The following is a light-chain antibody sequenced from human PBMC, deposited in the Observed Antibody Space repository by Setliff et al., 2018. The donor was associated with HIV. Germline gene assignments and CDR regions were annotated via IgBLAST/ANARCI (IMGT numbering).Light chain of an antibody. CDR3: SSHRDTHTLEV. V-gene: IGLV2-14*03. Sequence: QSALAQPASVSGSPGHSITISCTGTSSDIGEYDYVSWYQQHPGKAPKLILYAVTYRPSGVSNRFSGSKSGNTASQTISGLQAEDEADYYCSSHRDTHTLEVFGTGTKVTVL. J-gene: IGLJ1*01. CDR2: AVT. CDR1: SSDIGEYDY.